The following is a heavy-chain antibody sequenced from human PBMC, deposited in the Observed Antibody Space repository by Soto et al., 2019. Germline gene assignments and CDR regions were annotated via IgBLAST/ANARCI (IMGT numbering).Heavy chain of an antibody. J-gene: IGHJ4*02. CDR3: ARLVYDTRLNYMYFDF. CDR1: GVSISSGNW. D-gene: IGHD2-8*01. CDR2: IFHDGTA. Sequence: ETLSLTCTVSGVSISSGNWWTWVRQTPQRGLEYIGEIFHDGTANYYPSFERRVAISVDTSKNQFSLKLTSVTAADTAIYFCARLVYDTRLNYMYFDFWGQGALVTAPQ. V-gene: IGHV4-4*01.